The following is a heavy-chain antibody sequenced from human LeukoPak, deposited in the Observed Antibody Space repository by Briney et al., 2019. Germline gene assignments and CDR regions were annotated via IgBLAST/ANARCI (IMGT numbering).Heavy chain of an antibody. CDR3: AREGDYYGSVNYYSFDY. D-gene: IGHD3-10*01. CDR2: VSLAGRT. Sequence: SETLSLTCGVSGGSITTTNYWSWVRQPPGGGLEWIGEVSLAGRTRYNPSLKNRVNISIDESKNHLYLNLASVTAADTAVYYCAREGDYYGSVNYYSFDYWGRGTLVTVSS. CDR1: GGSITTTNY. J-gene: IGHJ4*02. V-gene: IGHV4-4*02.